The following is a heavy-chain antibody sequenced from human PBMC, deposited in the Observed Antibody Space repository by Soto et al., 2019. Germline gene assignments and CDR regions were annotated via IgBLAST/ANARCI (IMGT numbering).Heavy chain of an antibody. CDR3: ARKPDIVVVVAATPYAFDI. V-gene: IGHV3-9*01. J-gene: IGHJ3*02. CDR1: GFTFDDYA. D-gene: IGHD2-15*01. Sequence: EVQLVESGGGLVQPGRSLRLSCAASGFTFDDYAMHWVRQAPGKGLEWVSGISWYSGSICYADSVKGRFTISRDNAKNSLYLQMNSLRAEDTALYYCARKPDIVVVVAATPYAFDIWGQGTMVTVSS. CDR2: ISWYSGSI.